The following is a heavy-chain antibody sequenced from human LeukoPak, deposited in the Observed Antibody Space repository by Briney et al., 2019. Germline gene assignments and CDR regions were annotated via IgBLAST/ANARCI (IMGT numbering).Heavy chain of an antibody. CDR2: ISSSSSYI. Sequence: GGSLRLSCAASGFTFSSYSMNWVRQAPGKGLEWVSSISSSSSYIYYADSVRGRFTISRDNAKNSLYLQMNSLRAEDTAVYYCASSGSYRFDYWGQGTLVTVSS. V-gene: IGHV3-21*01. J-gene: IGHJ4*02. CDR3: ASSGSYRFDY. D-gene: IGHD1-26*01. CDR1: GFTFSSYS.